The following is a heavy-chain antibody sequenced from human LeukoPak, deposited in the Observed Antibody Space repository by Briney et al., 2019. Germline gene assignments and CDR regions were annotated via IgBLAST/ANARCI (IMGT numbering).Heavy chain of an antibody. Sequence: GGSLRLSCAASGFIFDNFGMTWVRQAAGKGLEWVSRISASGHSTTYADSVKGRITISRDNSKNTLFLQVHSLRDDDTAVYYCAKGGHYYDYWGQGTLVTVSS. CDR3: AKGGHYYDY. CDR1: GFIFDNFG. V-gene: IGHV3-23*01. J-gene: IGHJ4*02. CDR2: ISASGHST.